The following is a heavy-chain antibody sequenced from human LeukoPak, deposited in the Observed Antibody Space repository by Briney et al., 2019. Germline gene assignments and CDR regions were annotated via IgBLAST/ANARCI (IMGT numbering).Heavy chain of an antibody. Sequence: SETLSLTCTVSGGSISSYYWSWIRQPPGKGLEWIGYIYYSGSTNYNPSLKSRVTISVDTSKNQFSLKLSSATAADTAVYYCARHGGGFDPWGQGTLVTVSS. CDR2: IYYSGST. D-gene: IGHD3-16*01. V-gene: IGHV4-59*08. J-gene: IGHJ5*02. CDR3: ARHGGGFDP. CDR1: GGSISSYY.